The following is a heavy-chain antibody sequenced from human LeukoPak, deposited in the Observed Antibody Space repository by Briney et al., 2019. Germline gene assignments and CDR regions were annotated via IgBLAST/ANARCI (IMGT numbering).Heavy chain of an antibody. J-gene: IGHJ4*02. CDR2: IKQDGSEK. D-gene: IGHD3-10*01. CDR3: ARHGSGSYYNNARAFDY. Sequence: GGSLRLSCAGSGFIFYSYAMHWVRQAPGKGLEWVANIKQDGSEKYYVDSVKGRFTISRDNAKNSLYLQMNSLRAEDTAVYYCARHGSGSYYNNARAFDYWGQGTLVTVSS. CDR1: GFIFYSYA. V-gene: IGHV3-7*01.